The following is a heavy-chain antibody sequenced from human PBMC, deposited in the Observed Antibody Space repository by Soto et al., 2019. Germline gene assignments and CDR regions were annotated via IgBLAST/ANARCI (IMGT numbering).Heavy chain of an antibody. J-gene: IGHJ4*02. CDR1: GYTFTGYY. CDR3: VYRSGWYGLFDY. CDR2: INPNSGGT. Sequence: ASVKVSCKASGYTFTGYYMHWVRQAPGQGLEWMGWINPNSGGTNYAQKFQGRVTMTRDTSISTAYMELSRLRSDDTAVYYCVYRSGWYGLFDYWGQGTLVTVSS. D-gene: IGHD6-19*01. V-gene: IGHV1-2*02.